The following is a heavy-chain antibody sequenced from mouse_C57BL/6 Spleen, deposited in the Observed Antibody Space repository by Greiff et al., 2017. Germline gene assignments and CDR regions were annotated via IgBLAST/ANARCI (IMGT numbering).Heavy chain of an antibody. V-gene: IGHV1-59*01. CDR1: GYTFTSYW. D-gene: IGHD2-5*01. Sequence: VQLQESGAELVRPGTSVKLSCKASGYTFTSYWMHWVKQRPGQGLEWIGVIDPSDSYTNYNQKFKGKATLTVDTSSSTAYMQLSSLTSEDSAVYYCARSNYDYWGQGTTRTVSS. J-gene: IGHJ2*01. CDR2: IDPSDSYT. CDR3: ARSNYDY.